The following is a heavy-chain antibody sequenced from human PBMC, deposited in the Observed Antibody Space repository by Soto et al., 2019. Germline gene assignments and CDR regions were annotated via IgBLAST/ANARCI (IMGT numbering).Heavy chain of an antibody. V-gene: IGHV4-34*01. J-gene: IGHJ6*02. Sequence: SETLSLTCAVYGGSFSGYYWSWIRQPPGKGLEWIGEINHSGSTNYNPSLKSRVTISVDTSKNQFSLKLSSVTAADTAVYYCARHTVVVTARLSYYYYGMDVWGQGTTVTVSS. CDR2: INHSGST. CDR1: GGSFSGYY. CDR3: ARHTVVVTARLSYYYYGMDV. D-gene: IGHD2-21*02.